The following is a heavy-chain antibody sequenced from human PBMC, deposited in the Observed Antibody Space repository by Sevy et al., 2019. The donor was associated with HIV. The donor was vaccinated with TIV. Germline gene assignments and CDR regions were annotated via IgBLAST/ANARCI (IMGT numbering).Heavy chain of an antibody. CDR2: IYSDGST. CDR1: GFPVSSNY. D-gene: IGHD5-18*01. J-gene: IGHJ4*02. V-gene: IGHV3-66*01. CDR3: ARGKSGYGYGLDY. Sequence: GGSLRLSCAASGFPVSSNYMSWVRQAPGKGLEWVSVIYSDGSTYHADSVKGRFTISRDNSKNTFYLQMNSRRVEDTAVYYCARGKSGYGYGLDYWGQGTLVTVSS.